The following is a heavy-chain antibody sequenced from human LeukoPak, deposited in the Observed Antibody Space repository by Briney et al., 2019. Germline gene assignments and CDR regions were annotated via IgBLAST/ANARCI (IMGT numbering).Heavy chain of an antibody. CDR3: ARKRYGADMDV. CDR1: GGSISSSSYY. D-gene: IGHD3-16*01. Sequence: SETLSLTCTVSGGSISSSSYYWGWIRQPPGKGLEWIGSIYYSGSTYYNPSLKSRVTISVDTSKNQFSLKLSSVTAADTAVYYCARKRYGADMDVWGKGTTVTISS. J-gene: IGHJ6*03. V-gene: IGHV4-39*07. CDR2: IYYSGST.